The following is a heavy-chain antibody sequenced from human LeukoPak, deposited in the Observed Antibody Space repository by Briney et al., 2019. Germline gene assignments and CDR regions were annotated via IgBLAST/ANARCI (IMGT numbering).Heavy chain of an antibody. CDR2: INHSGST. CDR1: GGSISTYY. V-gene: IGHV4-34*01. Sequence: SETLSLTCAVSGGSISTYYWSWIRQPPGKGLEWIGEINHSGSTNYNPSLKSRVTISVDTSKNQFSLKLSSVTAADTAVYYCARAPYDSSGYYDAFDIWGQGTMVTVSS. D-gene: IGHD3-22*01. J-gene: IGHJ3*02. CDR3: ARAPYDSSGYYDAFDI.